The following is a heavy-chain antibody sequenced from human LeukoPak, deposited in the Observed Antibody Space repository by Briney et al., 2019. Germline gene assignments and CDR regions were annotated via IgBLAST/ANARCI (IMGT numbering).Heavy chain of an antibody. Sequence: SETLSRTCTVSGGSISSYYWGWIRQPPGKGLEWIGYISYSGSTNYNPSLKSRVVISVDTSKNQFSLKLSSVTAADTAVYYCARVIAAAEPTFDYWGQGTLVTVSS. CDR3: ARVIAAAEPTFDY. D-gene: IGHD6-13*01. CDR2: ISYSGST. CDR1: GGSISSYY. V-gene: IGHV4-59*01. J-gene: IGHJ4*02.